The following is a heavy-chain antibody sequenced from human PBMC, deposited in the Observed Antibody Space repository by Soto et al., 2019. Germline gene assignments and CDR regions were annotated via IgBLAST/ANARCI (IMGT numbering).Heavy chain of an antibody. Sequence: GGSLRLSCAASGFTFSSYAMHWVRQAPGKGLEWVAVISYDGSNKYYADSVKGRFTISRDNSKNTLYLQMNSLRAEDTAVYYCARGQTNFRVVIGPPFDYWGQGTLVTVSP. CDR2: ISYDGSNK. V-gene: IGHV3-30-3*01. CDR1: GFTFSSYA. D-gene: IGHD3-3*01. CDR3: ARGQTNFRVVIGPPFDY. J-gene: IGHJ4*02.